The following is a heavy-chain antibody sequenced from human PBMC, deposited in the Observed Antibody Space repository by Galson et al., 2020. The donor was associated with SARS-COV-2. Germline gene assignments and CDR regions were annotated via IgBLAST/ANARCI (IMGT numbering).Heavy chain of an antibody. J-gene: IGHJ4*02. V-gene: IGHV3-48*04. CDR1: GFTFSSYT. CDR2: IRSSSGTI. Sequence: GESLKISCAASGFTFSSYTMNWVRQAPVKGLELVAYIRSSSGTIYYADSVKGRFTISRDNAKNSLYLQLNSLRVEHTAVYYCARERLEYWCQGTLVTVSS. CDR3: ARERLEY. D-gene: IGHD1-1*01.